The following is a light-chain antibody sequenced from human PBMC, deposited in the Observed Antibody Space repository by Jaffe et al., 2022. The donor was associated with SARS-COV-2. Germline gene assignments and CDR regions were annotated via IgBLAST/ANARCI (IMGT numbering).Light chain of an antibody. CDR2: EVN. CDR1: SSDLGNSNY. J-gene: IGLJ3*02. Sequence: QSALTQPASVSGSTGQSITISCTGTSSDLGNSNYVSWYLQHPGKAPKLIIYEVNNRPSGVPDRVSGSKSGNTAYLTISGLQAEDEADYYCTSYTSSSSLFGGGTKLTVL. CDR3: TSYTSSSSL. V-gene: IGLV2-14*01.